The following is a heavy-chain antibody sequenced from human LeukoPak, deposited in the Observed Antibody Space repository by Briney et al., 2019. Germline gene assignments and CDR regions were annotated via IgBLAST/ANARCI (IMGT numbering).Heavy chain of an antibody. CDR2: MNPNSGNT. V-gene: IGHV1-8*03. CDR1: GYTFTSYD. Sequence: GASVKVSCKASGYTFTSYDINWVRQATGQGLEWMGWMNPNSGNTGYAQKFQGRVTITRNTSISTAYMELSSLRSEDTAVYYCARGVRWRQSTHYYYFDYWGKATLVTVSS. D-gene: IGHD5-24*01. CDR3: ARGVRWRQSTHYYYFDY. J-gene: IGHJ4*02.